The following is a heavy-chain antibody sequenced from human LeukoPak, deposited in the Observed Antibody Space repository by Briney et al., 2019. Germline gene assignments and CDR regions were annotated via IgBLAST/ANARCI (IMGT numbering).Heavy chain of an antibody. V-gene: IGHV1-2*06. CDR3: AASLSDSYGYRWFDP. Sequence: ASVKVSRKASGYSLTGYHMHWVRQAPGQGLEWMGRINPNSGDTNYAQKFQGRVTMTRVTSISTAYMELSRLRSDDTAVYYCAASLSDSYGYRWFDPWGQGTLVTVSS. CDR1: GYSLTGYH. D-gene: IGHD5-18*01. J-gene: IGHJ5*02. CDR2: INPNSGDT.